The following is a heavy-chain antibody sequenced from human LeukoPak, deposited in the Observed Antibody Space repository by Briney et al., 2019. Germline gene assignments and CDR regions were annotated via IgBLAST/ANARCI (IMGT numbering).Heavy chain of an antibody. CDR2: IYYSGST. CDR1: GGSISSSSYY. V-gene: IGHV4-39*01. J-gene: IGHJ4*02. CDR3: ARHKTDTVAVEG. D-gene: IGHD5-12*01. Sequence: TASETLSLTCTVSGGSISSSSYYWGWIRQPPGKGLEWIGSIYYSGSTYYNPSLKSRVTISVDTSKNQSSLKLSSVTAADTAVYYCARHKTDTVAVEGWGQGTLVTVSS.